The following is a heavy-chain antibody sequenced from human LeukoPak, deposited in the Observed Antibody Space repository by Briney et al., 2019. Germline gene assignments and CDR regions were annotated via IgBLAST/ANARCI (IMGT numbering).Heavy chain of an antibody. Sequence: SVKLSCKASGGTFSSYAISWVRQAPGQGLEWMGRIIPIFGTANYAQKFQGRVTITTDESTSTAYMELSSLRSEDTAVYYCASPTPYYDSSAYILWGQGTLVTVSS. CDR3: ASPTPYYDSSAYIL. CDR1: GGTFSSYA. J-gene: IGHJ4*02. D-gene: IGHD3-22*01. CDR2: IIPIFGTA. V-gene: IGHV1-69*05.